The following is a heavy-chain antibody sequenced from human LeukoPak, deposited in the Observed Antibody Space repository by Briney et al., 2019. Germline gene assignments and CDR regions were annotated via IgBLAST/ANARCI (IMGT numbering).Heavy chain of an antibody. CDR2: IYSSGST. V-gene: IGHV4-39*07. D-gene: IGHD3-3*01. CDR1: GASISSGSNY. Sequence: SETLSLTCSVSGASISSGSNYWGWIRQPPGKTLEWIGSIYSSGSTYYNSSLQSRVIIIIDTPKNHFSLTLSSVTAADTAVYYCARGLRFVEWLQWVYYYYMDVWGKGTTVTVSS. J-gene: IGHJ6*03. CDR3: ARGLRFVEWLQWVYYYYMDV.